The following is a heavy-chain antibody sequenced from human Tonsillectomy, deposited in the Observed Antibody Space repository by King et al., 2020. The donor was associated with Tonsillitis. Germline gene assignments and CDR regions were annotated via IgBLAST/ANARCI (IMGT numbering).Heavy chain of an antibody. Sequence: VQLVESGAEVKKPGASVKVSCKASGYTFTSYDINWVRQATGQGLEWMGWMNPNSDNTGYAQKFQGRITMTKNTSISTAYMELSSLRSEDTAVYYCVRAVNYVRVYYYGMDVWGQGTTVTVSS. CDR2: MNPNSDNT. CDR3: VRAVNYVRVYYYGMDV. V-gene: IGHV1-8*01. CDR1: GYTFTSYD. D-gene: IGHD3-10*02. J-gene: IGHJ6*02.